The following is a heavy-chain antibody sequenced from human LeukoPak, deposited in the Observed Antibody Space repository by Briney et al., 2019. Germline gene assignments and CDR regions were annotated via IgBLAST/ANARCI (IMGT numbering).Heavy chain of an antibody. CDR2: INQDASHK. J-gene: IGHJ4*02. D-gene: IGHD6-13*01. CDR1: GFIFPTYW. V-gene: IGHV3-7*01. CDR3: ARDPPTDSNWYPDY. Sequence: GGSLRLTCAASGFIFPTYWMSWVRQAPGKGLEWVANINQDASHKNHVESVKGRFTISRDNANNLLFLRMNDLRAEDTAIYYCARDPPTDSNWYPDYWGQGTLVTVSS.